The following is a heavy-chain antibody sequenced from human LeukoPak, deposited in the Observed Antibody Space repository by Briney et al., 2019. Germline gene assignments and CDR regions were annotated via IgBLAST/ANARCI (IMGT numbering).Heavy chain of an antibody. J-gene: IGHJ4*02. V-gene: IGHV3-33*01. CDR3: ARDSVVVPAAIGSSVWPVGDY. D-gene: IGHD2-2*02. Sequence: GGSLRLSCAASGFTFSSYGMHWVRQAPGKGLEWVAVIWYDGSNKYYADSVKGRFTISRDNSKNTLYLQMNSLRAEDTAVYYCARDSVVVPAAIGSSVWPVGDYWGQGTLVTVSS. CDR2: IWYDGSNK. CDR1: GFTFSSYG.